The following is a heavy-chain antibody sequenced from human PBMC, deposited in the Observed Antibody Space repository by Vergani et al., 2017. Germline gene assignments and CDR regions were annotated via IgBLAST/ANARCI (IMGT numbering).Heavy chain of an antibody. J-gene: IGHJ6*03. CDR2: IKQDGSEK. V-gene: IGHV3-7*01. CDR3: AIDTVVVVPAAHYYYYYMDV. D-gene: IGHD2-2*01. Sequence: EVQLVESGGGLVQPGGSLRLSCAASGFTFSSYWMSWVRQAPGKGLEWVANIKQDGSEKYYVDSVKGRFTISRDNAKNSLYLQMNSLRAEDTAVYYCAIDTVVVVPAAHYYYYYMDVWGKGTTVTVSS. CDR1: GFTFSSYW.